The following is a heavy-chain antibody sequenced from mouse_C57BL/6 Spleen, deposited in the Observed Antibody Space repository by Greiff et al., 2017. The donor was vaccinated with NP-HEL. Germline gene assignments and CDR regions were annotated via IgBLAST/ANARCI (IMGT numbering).Heavy chain of an antibody. D-gene: IGHD2-3*01. CDR3: ARQMITTYYFDY. Sequence: EVKLMESGGDLVKPGGSLKLSCAASGFTFSSYGMSWVRQTPDKRLEWVATISSGGSYTYYPDSVKGRFTISRDNAKNTLYLQMSSLKSDDTAMSYCARQMITTYYFDYWGQGTTLTVSS. CDR1: GFTFSSYG. V-gene: IGHV5-6*01. J-gene: IGHJ2*01. CDR2: ISSGGSYT.